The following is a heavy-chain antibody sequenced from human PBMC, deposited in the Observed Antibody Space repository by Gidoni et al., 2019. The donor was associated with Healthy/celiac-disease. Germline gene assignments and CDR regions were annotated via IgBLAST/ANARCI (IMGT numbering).Heavy chain of an antibody. CDR2: IIPIFGTA. J-gene: IGHJ6*04. CDR3: ARGSRYCSSTSCRYYYYGMDV. Sequence: QVQLVQSGAEVQKPGSSVKVSCKASGGTFSSYAISWVRQAPGQGLEWMGGIIPIFGTANYAQKFQGRVTITADESTSTAYMELSSLRSEDTAVYYCARGSRYCSSTSCRYYYYGMDVWGKGTTVTVSS. V-gene: IGHV1-69*01. D-gene: IGHD2-2*01. CDR1: GGTFSSYA.